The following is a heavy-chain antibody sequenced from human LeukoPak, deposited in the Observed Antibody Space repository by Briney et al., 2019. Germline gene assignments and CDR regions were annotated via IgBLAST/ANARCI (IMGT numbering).Heavy chain of an antibody. V-gene: IGHV3-74*01. CDR1: GFTFKNYW. J-gene: IGHJ4*02. CDR2: IDHDGSGT. Sequence: GGSLRLSCAASGFTFKNYWMHWVRQAPGTGLVWVSRIDHDGSGTSYADSMKGRFTVSRDNAKSTLYLQMNTLRAEDTAVYYCVRDLPQTGYSYDYWGQGTLVTVSS. D-gene: IGHD5-18*01. CDR3: VRDLPQTGYSYDY.